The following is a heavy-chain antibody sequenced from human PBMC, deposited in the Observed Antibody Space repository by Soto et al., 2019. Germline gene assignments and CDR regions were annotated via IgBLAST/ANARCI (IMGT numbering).Heavy chain of an antibody. CDR3: ARRRYCGYDCYHKPYYGMAV. V-gene: IGHV1-69*08. J-gene: IGHJ6*02. CDR2: IITVLGTT. CDR1: GDTFSSYA. D-gene: IGHD2-21*01. Sequence: QVQLVQSGAELKKTGSSVTVSCRASGDTFSSYAVNWVRQAPGRGLEWMGRIITVLGTTDYAQNFKGRVTITAEKSPXXXYXXLSSLRSDDTAVYYCARRRYCGYDCYHKPYYGMAVWGQGTTVTVAS.